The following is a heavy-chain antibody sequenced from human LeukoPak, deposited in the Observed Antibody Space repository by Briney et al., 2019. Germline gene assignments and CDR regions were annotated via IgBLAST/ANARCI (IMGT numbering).Heavy chain of an antibody. CDR1: GGSISSSSYY. D-gene: IGHD2-2*01. CDR2: IHQSGIT. J-gene: IGHJ5*02. Sequence: SETLSLTCIVSGGSISSSSYYWGWIRQPPGKGLEWIAYIHQSGITVSNPSLKSRLTLSLDASKNQFSLRLTSVTVADTAVYYCARDLEYCSTTSCFTWGQGTLVTVSS. CDR3: ARDLEYCSTTSCFT. V-gene: IGHV4-39*07.